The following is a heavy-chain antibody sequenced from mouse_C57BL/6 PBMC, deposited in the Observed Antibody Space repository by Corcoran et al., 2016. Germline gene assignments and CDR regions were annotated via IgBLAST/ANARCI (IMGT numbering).Heavy chain of an antibody. CDR3: ARRFRRDWYFDV. J-gene: IGHJ1*03. V-gene: IGHV14-2*01. Sequence: EVQLQQSGAELVKPGASVKLSCTASGFNIKDYYMHWVKQRTEQGLEWIGRIDPEDGETKYAQKFQGKATITADTSSNTAYLQLSSLTSEDTAVYYCARRFRRDWYFDVWGTGTTVTVSS. CDR1: GFNIKDYY. CDR2: IDPEDGET.